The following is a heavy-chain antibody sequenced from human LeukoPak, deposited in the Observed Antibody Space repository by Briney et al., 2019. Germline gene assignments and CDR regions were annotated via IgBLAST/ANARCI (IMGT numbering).Heavy chain of an antibody. V-gene: IGHV4-34*01. CDR3: ARGRMDV. CDR2: INHSGST. CDR1: GGPFSGYY. J-gene: IGHJ6*02. Sequence: SETLSLTCAVYGGPFSGYYWSWIRQPPGKGLEWIGEINHSGSTNYNPSLKSRVTISVDTSKNQFSLKLSSVTAADTAVYYCARGRMDVWGQGTTVTVSS.